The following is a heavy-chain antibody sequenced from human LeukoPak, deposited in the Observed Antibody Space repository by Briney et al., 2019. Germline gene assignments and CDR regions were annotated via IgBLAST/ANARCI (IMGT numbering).Heavy chain of an antibody. J-gene: IGHJ6*02. V-gene: IGHV4-34*01. CDR2: INHSGST. D-gene: IGHD3-10*01. Sequence: SETLSLTCAVYGGSFSGYYWSWIRQPPGKGLEWIGEINHSGSTNYNPSLKGRVTISVDTSKNQFSLKLSSVTAADTAVYYCARVRGADYYYYYGMDVWGQGTTVTVSS. CDR1: GGSFSGYY. CDR3: ARVRGADYYYYYGMDV.